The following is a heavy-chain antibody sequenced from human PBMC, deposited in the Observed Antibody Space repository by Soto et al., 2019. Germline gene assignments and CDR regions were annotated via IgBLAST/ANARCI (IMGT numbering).Heavy chain of an antibody. J-gene: IGHJ6*02. V-gene: IGHV1-69*01. CDR1: GGTFSSYA. CDR3: ARPPETNTIVGDSNNYHYGMEV. D-gene: IGHD1-26*01. CDR2: IIPIFGTA. Sequence: GASVXVSCKACGGTFSSYASSWGRQAPGQGLEWMGGIIPIFGTANYAQKFQGRVTITADESTSTAYMELSSLRSEDPAVYYCARPPETNTIVGDSNNYHYGMEVWGQGPTVTVSS.